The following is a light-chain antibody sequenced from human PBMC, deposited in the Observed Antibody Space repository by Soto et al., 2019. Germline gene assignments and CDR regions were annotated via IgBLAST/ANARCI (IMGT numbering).Light chain of an antibody. CDR2: EVS. CDR1: SSDVGGYDF. Sequence: QSALTQPPSASGSPGQSVTISCSGTSSDVGGYDFVSWYQQHPGEAPKVMIYEVSKRPSGVPDRFSGSKSGNTASLTVSGLLADDEADYYCSSFAGSNNLVFGGGTKLTVL. V-gene: IGLV2-8*01. CDR3: SSFAGSNNLV. J-gene: IGLJ2*01.